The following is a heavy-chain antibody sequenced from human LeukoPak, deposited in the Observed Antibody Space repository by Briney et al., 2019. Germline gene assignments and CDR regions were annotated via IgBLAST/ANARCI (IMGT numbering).Heavy chain of an antibody. J-gene: IGHJ4*02. CDR3: AKDLDHDYDDYGLDY. CDR2: IYSGGST. D-gene: IGHD4-17*01. CDR1: GFNVSSNY. Sequence: GGSLRLSCAASGFNVSSNYMSWVRQAPGKGLEWVSVIYSGGSTYYADSVKGRFTISRDNSKNTLYLQMNSLRAEDTALYYCAKDLDHDYDDYGLDYWGQGTLVTVSS. V-gene: IGHV3-53*05.